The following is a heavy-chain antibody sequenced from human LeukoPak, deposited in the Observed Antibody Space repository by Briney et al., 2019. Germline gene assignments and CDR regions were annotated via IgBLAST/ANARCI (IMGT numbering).Heavy chain of an antibody. D-gene: IGHD4-17*01. Sequence: ASVKVSCKASVDTFSGFYIHWVRPAPGQGLEWVGYINPDRGVTNFTQNFQGRVTMTRDTSISTGYIELSRLRSDDTAMYYCAYTTVTTDYYYYMDVWGKGSTVTVSS. CDR1: VDTFSGFY. CDR3: AYTTVTTDYYYYMDV. CDR2: INPDRGVT. V-gene: IGHV1-2*02. J-gene: IGHJ6*03.